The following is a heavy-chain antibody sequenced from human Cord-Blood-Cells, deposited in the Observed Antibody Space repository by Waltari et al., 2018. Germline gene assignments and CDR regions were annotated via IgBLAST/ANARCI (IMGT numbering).Heavy chain of an antibody. V-gene: IGHV1-69*01. CDR1: GGTFSSYA. J-gene: IGHJ2*01. CDR2: IIPIFGTA. D-gene: IGHD5-12*01. CDR3: ARVRDRGWNSWPRLFDL. Sequence: QVQLVQSGAEVKKPGSSVKVSCKASGGTFSSYAISWVRQAPGQGLEWMGGIIPIFGTANYAQKFQGRVTITADESTSTAYMELSSLRSEDTAVYYCARVRDRGWNSWPRLFDLWGRGTLVTVSS.